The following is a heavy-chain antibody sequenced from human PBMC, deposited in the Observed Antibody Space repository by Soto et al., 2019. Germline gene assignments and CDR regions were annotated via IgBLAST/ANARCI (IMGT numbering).Heavy chain of an antibody. V-gene: IGHV3-74*01. CDR2: INSDGTIS. CDR3: ARLSGDHSAFFSYGMDA. CDR1: GFTISDAW. J-gene: IGHJ6*02. Sequence: GGSLRLSCAVSGFTISDAWMSWVRQAPGKGPEWLSGINSDGTISSYADSAKGRFTISRENARNTLSLQMNSLRADDTAVYYCARLSGDHSAFFSYGMDAWGQGTTVTVSS. D-gene: IGHD2-21*01.